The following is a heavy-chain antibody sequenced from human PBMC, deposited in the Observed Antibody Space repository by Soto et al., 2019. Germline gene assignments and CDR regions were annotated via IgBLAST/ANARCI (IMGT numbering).Heavy chain of an antibody. V-gene: IGHV4-34*01. D-gene: IGHD6-13*01. Sequence: SETLSLTCAVYGGSFSGYYWSWIRQPPGKVLEWIGEINHSGSTNYNPSLKSRVTISVDTSKNQFSLKLSSVTAADTAVYYCASVYSSSWTVNWFDPWGQGTLVTVSS. CDR3: ASVYSSSWTVNWFDP. CDR2: INHSGST. J-gene: IGHJ5*02. CDR1: GGSFSGYY.